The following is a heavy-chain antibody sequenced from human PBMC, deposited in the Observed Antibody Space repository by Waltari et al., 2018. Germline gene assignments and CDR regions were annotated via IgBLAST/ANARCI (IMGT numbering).Heavy chain of an antibody. Sequence: QLQLQESGPGLVKPSETLSLTCTVSGGSISSRDYYWGWHRQPPGKGLEYIGTNYYSGRTYSNPSLKSRVTVSVDTSKNQFSLKLGSVTAADTAVYYCARQGYSYKDWYFDLWGRGTLVTVSS. CDR1: GGSISSRDYY. CDR3: ARQGYSYKDWYFDL. CDR2: NYYSGRT. D-gene: IGHD5-18*01. V-gene: IGHV4-39*01. J-gene: IGHJ2*01.